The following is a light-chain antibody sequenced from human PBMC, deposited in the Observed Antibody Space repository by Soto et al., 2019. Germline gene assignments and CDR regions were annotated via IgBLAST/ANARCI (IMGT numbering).Light chain of an antibody. J-gene: IGKJ1*01. Sequence: IVMTQYPTNLCLSPGERATLSCRASQSVSSNLAWYQQKPGQAPRLLIYGASNRATGIPDRFIGSGSGTDFTLTIRRMEPEDFAVYYCQQYGSSGTFGQGTKVDIK. CDR2: GAS. CDR3: QQYGSSGT. CDR1: QSVSSN. V-gene: IGKV3-20*01.